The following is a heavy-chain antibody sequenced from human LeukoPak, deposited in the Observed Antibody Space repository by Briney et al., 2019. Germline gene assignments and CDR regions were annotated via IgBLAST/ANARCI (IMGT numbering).Heavy chain of an antibody. Sequence: SSLKVSCTAARGTVSSYAISSVRQSTGHGLEWRGGMVPIFGTGNYAQKFQGRVTITADKSTSTTYMELSSLRSEDTAVYYCARDLEQQLVRPDYYYGMDVWGKGTTVTVSS. V-gene: IGHV1-69*06. CDR1: RGTVSSYA. CDR2: MVPIFGTG. D-gene: IGHD6-13*01. J-gene: IGHJ6*04. CDR3: ARDLEQQLVRPDYYYGMDV.